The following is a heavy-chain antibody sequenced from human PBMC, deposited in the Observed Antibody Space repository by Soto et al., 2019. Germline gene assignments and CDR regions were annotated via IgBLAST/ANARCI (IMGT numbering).Heavy chain of an antibody. Sequence: GGSLRLSCVGTGLNFDDFAMHWVRQAPGKGLEWVSGITWNSRVLAYADSVKGRFTISRDNARNSLYLQMDSLRDEDTALYYCAKDHHGITIFGVVIPYYYYGMDVWGQGTTVTVSS. V-gene: IGHV3-9*01. D-gene: IGHD3-3*01. CDR3: AKDHHGITIFGVVIPYYYYGMDV. J-gene: IGHJ6*02. CDR2: ITWNSRVL. CDR1: GLNFDDFA.